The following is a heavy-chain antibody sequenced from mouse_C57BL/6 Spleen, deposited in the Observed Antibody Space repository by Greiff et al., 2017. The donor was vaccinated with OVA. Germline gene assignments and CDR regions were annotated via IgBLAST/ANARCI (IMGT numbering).Heavy chain of an antibody. V-gene: IGHV1-5*01. CDR2: IYPGNSDT. J-gene: IGHJ4*01. Sequence: VQLQQSGTVLARPGASVKMSCKTSGYTFTSYWMHWVKQRPGQGLEWIGAIYPGNSDTSYNQKFKGKAKMTAVTSDSTAYLAHSSLTNADSAVYNCTKKFSYGYYSNAMGYWGQGASVTVSS. CDR3: TKKFSYGYYSNAMGY. D-gene: IGHD2-3*01. CDR1: GYTFTSYW.